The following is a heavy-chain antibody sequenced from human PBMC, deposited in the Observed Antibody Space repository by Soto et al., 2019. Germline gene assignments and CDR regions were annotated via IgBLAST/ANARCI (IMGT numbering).Heavy chain of an antibody. D-gene: IGHD6-19*01. Sequence: TSETLSLTCTVSGGSVSSGRFYWSWIRQPPGKGLEWIGYIYYSGSTKYNPSLRSRVTILVDTSKNQFSLKLTSVTAADTAVYYCARSGSGSGWLGGQGTLVTVSS. J-gene: IGHJ4*02. V-gene: IGHV4-61*01. CDR3: ARSGSGSGWL. CDR2: IYYSGST. CDR1: GGSVSSGRFY.